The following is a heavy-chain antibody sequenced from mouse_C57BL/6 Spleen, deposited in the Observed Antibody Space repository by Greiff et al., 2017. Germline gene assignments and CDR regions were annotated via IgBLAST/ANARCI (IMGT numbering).Heavy chain of an antibody. Sequence: QVQLKQSGPELVKPGASVKISCKASGYAFSSSWMNWVKQRPGKGLEWIGRIYPGDGDTNYNGKFKGKATLTADKSSSTAYMQLSSLTSEDSAVYFCARLHYDYDGAYYFDYWGQGTTLTVSS. CDR1: GYAFSSSW. CDR2: IYPGDGDT. V-gene: IGHV1-82*01. J-gene: IGHJ2*01. D-gene: IGHD2-4*01. CDR3: ARLHYDYDGAYYFDY.